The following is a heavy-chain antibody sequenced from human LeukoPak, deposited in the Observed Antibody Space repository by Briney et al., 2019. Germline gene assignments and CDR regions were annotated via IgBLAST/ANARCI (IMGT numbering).Heavy chain of an antibody. CDR1: GFTFSRSA. J-gene: IGHJ4*02. CDR3: AKEEVPNDY. CDR2: ISISGEST. Sequence: PGGSLRLSCEVSGFTFSRSAMSWVRQAPGKGVEWVSGISISGESTYYADSVQGRFTISRDNSKNTLYLQMYNLRVEDTAVFYCAKEEVPNDYWGQGILVTVSS. V-gene: IGHV3-23*01.